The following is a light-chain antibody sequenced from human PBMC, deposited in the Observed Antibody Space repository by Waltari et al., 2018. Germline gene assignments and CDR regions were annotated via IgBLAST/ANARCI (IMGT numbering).Light chain of an antibody. Sequence: QSALTQPASVSGSPAQSITISCAGTSSDIGHYNLVSWYQQHPGKAPKLVIYEVTKRPSGVSNRFSGSKSGNTASLTISGLQAEDEADYYCCSYAGSSTYVVFGGGTKVTVL. CDR1: SSDIGHYNL. CDR3: CSYAGSSTYVV. V-gene: IGLV2-23*02. J-gene: IGLJ2*01. CDR2: EVT.